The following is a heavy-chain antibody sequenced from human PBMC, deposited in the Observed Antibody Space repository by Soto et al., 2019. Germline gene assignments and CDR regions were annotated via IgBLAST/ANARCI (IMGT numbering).Heavy chain of an antibody. CDR2: IIPIFGTA. CDR3: ARSDSGYDLGLDY. V-gene: IGHV1-69*13. CDR1: GGTFSSYA. Sequence: GASVKVSCKASGGTFSSYAISWVRQAPGQGLEWMGGIIPIFGTANYAQKFQGRVTITADESTSTAYMELSSLRSEDTAVYYCARSDSGYDLGLDYWGQGTLVTVSS. D-gene: IGHD5-12*01. J-gene: IGHJ4*02.